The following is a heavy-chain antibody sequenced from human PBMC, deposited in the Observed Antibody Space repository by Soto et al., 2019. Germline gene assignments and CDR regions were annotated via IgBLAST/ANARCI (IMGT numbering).Heavy chain of an antibody. J-gene: IGHJ6*02. V-gene: IGHV3-21*01. CDR3: ARDGVGYCSSTSCHRNHYYYYGMDV. Sequence: GGSLRLSCAASGFTFSSYAMSWVRQAPGKGLEWVSAISGSSSNIYYADSVKGRFTISRDNAKNSLYLQMNSLRAEDTAVYYCARDGVGYCSSTSCHRNHYYYYGMDVWGQGTTVTVSS. CDR2: ISGSSSNI. CDR1: GFTFSSYA. D-gene: IGHD2-2*01.